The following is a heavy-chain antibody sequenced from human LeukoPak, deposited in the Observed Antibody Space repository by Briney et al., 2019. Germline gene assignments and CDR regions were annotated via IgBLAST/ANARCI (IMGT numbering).Heavy chain of an antibody. CDR3: ARGTSPLDYWYFDL. J-gene: IGHJ2*01. CDR2: VTGGGVNT. CDR1: GFIFTNYA. Sequence: GGSLRLSCASSGFIFTNYAMSWVRQPPRTGLEWIASVTGGGVNTYYADSVKGRFTVSRDTSKKTLSLQMNSLRDEDTAIYYCARGTSPLDYWYFDLWGRGTLVTVSS. V-gene: IGHV3-23*01. D-gene: IGHD3-16*02.